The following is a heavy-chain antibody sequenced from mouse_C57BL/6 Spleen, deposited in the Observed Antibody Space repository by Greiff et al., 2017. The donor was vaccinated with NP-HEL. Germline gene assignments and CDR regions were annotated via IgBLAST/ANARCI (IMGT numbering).Heavy chain of an antibody. Sequence: EVQLVESGGGLVKPGGSLKLSCAASGFTFSSYAMSWVRQTPEKRLEWVATISDGGSYTYYPDNVKGRFTISRDNAKNNLYLQMSHLKSEDTAMYYCARDRVITTVVFDYWGQGTTLTVSS. CDR3: ARDRVITTVVFDY. V-gene: IGHV5-4*01. CDR1: GFTFSSYA. J-gene: IGHJ2*01. D-gene: IGHD1-1*01. CDR2: ISDGGSYT.